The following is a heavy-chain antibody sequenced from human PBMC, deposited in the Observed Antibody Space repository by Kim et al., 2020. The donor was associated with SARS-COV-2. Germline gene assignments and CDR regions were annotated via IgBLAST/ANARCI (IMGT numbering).Heavy chain of an antibody. Sequence: GGSLRLSCAASGFTFSSYAMHWVRQAPGKGLEWVAVISYDGSNKYYADSVKGRFTISRDNSKNTLYLQMNSLRAEDTAVYYCARSGMAYEYYYGSGSYSTCFDYWGQGTLVTVSS. V-gene: IGHV3-30*04. J-gene: IGHJ4*02. CDR1: GFTFSSYA. CDR3: ARSGMAYEYYYGSGSYSTCFDY. CDR2: ISYDGSNK. D-gene: IGHD3-10*01.